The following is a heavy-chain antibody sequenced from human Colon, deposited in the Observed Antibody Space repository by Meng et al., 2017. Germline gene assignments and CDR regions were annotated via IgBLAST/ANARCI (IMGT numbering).Heavy chain of an antibody. Sequence: GGSLRLSCAASGFTFSTYDLNWVRQAPGKGLGWVASISRNSGDIYYADSVKGRFTISRSNSKNSLYLEMISLRAEDTAVYYCARPDFYYNGIDVWGQGTTVTVSS. J-gene: IGHJ6*02. CDR2: ISRNSGDI. CDR1: GFTFSTYD. CDR3: ARPDFYYNGIDV. V-gene: IGHV3-21*01.